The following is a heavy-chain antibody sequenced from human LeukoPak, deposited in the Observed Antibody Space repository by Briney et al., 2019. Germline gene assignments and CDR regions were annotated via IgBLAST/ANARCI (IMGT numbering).Heavy chain of an antibody. CDR1: GFTFSSYA. J-gene: IGHJ6*03. CDR3: AKARGSNYYYYMDV. D-gene: IGHD3-10*01. CDR2: ISGSGGST. Sequence: GGSLRRSCAASGFTFSSYAMSRVRQAPGKGLEWVSAISGSGGSTYYADSVKGRFTISRDNSKNTLYLQMNSLRAEDTAVYYCAKARGSNYYYYMDVWGKGTTVTVSS. V-gene: IGHV3-23*01.